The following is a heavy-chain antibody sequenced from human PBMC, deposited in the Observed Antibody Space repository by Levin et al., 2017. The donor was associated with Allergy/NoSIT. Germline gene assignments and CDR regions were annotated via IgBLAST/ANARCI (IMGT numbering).Heavy chain of an antibody. V-gene: IGHV5-10-1*01. CDR2: IDPSDSYT. CDR1: GYTFTNHW. Sequence: KVSCHGSGYTFTNHWITWVRQMPGKGLEWMGKIDPSDSYTDYNPSFQGHVTMSTDKSTKTAYLQWDSLKASDTAIYYCARIRDYTSGWWGDFDFWGQGTQVTVSS. J-gene: IGHJ5*01. CDR3: ARIRDYTSGWWGDFDF. D-gene: IGHD6-19*01.